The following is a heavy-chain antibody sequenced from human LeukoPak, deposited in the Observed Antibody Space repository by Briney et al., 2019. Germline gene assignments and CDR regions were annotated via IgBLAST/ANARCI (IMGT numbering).Heavy chain of an antibody. D-gene: IGHD5-24*01. J-gene: IGHJ4*02. V-gene: IGHV4-59*11. CDR1: GGSISSHY. CDR3: ASGRWLQAFDY. CDR2: IYYSGST. Sequence: SETLSLTCTVSGGSISSHYWSWIRQPPGKGLEWIGYIYYSGSTNYNPSLKSRVTISVDTSKNQFSLKLSSVTAADTAVYYCASGRWLQAFDYRGQGTLVTVSS.